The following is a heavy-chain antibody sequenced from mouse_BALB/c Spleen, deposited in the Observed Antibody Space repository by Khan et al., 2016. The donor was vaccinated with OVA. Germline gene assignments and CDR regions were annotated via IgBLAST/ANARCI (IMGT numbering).Heavy chain of an antibody. CDR1: GFTFSTYA. CDR2: ISSDGDYT. D-gene: IGHD2-1*01. J-gene: IGHJ3*01. CDR3: ARSPYGNFAY. Sequence: EVELVESGGALVKPGGSLKLSCAASGFTFSTYAMSWVRQTPAKRLEWVATISSDGDYTYYPDNVTGRFTISRDNAKTTLYLQMSSLRSEDTAMYYCARSPYGNFAYWGQGTLGTVSA. V-gene: IGHV5-9-3*01.